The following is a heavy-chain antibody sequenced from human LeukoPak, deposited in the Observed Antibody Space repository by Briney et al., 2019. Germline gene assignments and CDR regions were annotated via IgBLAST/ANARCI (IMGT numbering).Heavy chain of an antibody. V-gene: IGHV3-48*03. CDR3: ARNGGGLNY. J-gene: IGHJ4*02. Sequence: GGSLRLSCAASEFTFSGYDIIWVRQAPGKGLEWVSWITGSGGAVKYTDSVKGRFTISRDNAKKSVYLQMDSLRVEDTAVYYCARNGGGLNYWGKGTLVTVSS. CDR2: ITGSGGAV. D-gene: IGHD3-16*01. CDR1: EFTFSGYD.